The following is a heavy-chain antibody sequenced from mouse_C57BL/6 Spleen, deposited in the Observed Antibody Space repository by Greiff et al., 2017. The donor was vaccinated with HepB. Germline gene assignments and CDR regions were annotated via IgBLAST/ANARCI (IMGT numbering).Heavy chain of an antibody. CDR1: GYTFTDYN. CDR3: ARRSTMVYYFDY. Sequence: VQLQQSGPELVKPGASVKIPCKASGYTFTDYNMDWVKQSHGKSLEWIGDINPNNGGTIYNQKFKGKATLTVDKSSSTAYMELRSLTSEDTAVYYCARRSTMVYYFDYWGQGTTLTVSS. CDR2: INPNNGGT. D-gene: IGHD2-2*01. J-gene: IGHJ2*01. V-gene: IGHV1-18*01.